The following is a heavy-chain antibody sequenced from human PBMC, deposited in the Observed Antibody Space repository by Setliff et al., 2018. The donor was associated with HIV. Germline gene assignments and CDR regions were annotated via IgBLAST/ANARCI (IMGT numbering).Heavy chain of an antibody. D-gene: IGHD2-2*01. CDR2: IYHSGST. V-gene: IGHV4-38-2*01. Sequence: PSETLSLTCAVSGYSISSGYYWGWIRQPPGKGLEWIGSIYHSGSTYYNPSLKSRVTISVDTSKNQFSLKLSSVTSADTAVYYCARSAVVVPADYNYYDRSGSFGWFAPWGQGTPVTVSS. CDR1: GYSISSGYY. J-gene: IGHJ5*02. CDR3: ARSAVVVPADYNYYDRSGSFGWFAP.